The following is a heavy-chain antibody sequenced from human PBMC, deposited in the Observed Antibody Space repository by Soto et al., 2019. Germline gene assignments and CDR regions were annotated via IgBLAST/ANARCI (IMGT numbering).Heavy chain of an antibody. CDR2: ISGSGGST. CDR1: GFTFSSYA. CDR3: AKEGPYYYDSSGYPIDY. Sequence: GGSLRLSCAASGFTFSSYAMSWVRQAPGKGLEWVSAISGSGGSTYYADSVKGRFTISRDNSKNTLYLQMNSLRAEDTAVYYCAKEGPYYYDSSGYPIDYWGQGTLVTVSS. J-gene: IGHJ4*02. D-gene: IGHD3-22*01. V-gene: IGHV3-23*01.